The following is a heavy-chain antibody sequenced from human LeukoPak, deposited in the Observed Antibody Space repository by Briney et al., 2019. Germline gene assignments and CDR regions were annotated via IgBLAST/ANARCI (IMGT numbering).Heavy chain of an antibody. J-gene: IGHJ3*02. V-gene: IGHV4-34*01. CDR3: ARWEPGPPGAFDI. CDR1: GGSFSGYY. D-gene: IGHD1-26*01. Sequence: PSETLSLTCAVYGGSFSGYYWSWIRQPPGKGLEWIGEINHSGSTNYNPSLKSRVTISVDTSKNQFSLKLSSVTAADTAVYYCARWEPGPPGAFDIWGQGTMVTVSS. CDR2: INHSGST.